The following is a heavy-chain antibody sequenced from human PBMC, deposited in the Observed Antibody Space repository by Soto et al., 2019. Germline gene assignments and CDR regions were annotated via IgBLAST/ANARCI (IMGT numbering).Heavy chain of an antibody. CDR3: AKGGSDPPRYYYGMDV. D-gene: IGHD3-10*01. CDR1: GFTFSSYA. V-gene: IGHV3-23*01. CDR2: ISGSGGST. Sequence: TGGSLRLSCAASGFTFSSYAMSWVRQAPGKGLEWVSAISGSGGSTYYADSVKGRFTISRDNSKNTLYLQMNSLRAEDTAVYYCAKGGSDPPRYYYGMDVWGQGTTVTVSS. J-gene: IGHJ6*02.